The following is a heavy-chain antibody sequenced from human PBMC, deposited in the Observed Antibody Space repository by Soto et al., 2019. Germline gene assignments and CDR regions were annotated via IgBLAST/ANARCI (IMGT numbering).Heavy chain of an antibody. CDR3: ARNPPRITGAPNCFDP. Sequence: SETLSLTCTVSGGSISSSIYYWGWIRQPPGKGLEWIGSIYYSGSTYYNPSLKSRVTISVDTSKNQFSLKLSSVTAAVTAVYYCARNPPRITGAPNCFDPWGQGTLVTVSS. CDR2: IYYSGST. D-gene: IGHD1-26*01. V-gene: IGHV4-39*01. J-gene: IGHJ5*02. CDR1: GGSISSSIYY.